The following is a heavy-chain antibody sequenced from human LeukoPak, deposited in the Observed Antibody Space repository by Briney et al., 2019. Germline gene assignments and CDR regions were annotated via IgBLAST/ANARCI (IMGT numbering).Heavy chain of an antibody. CDR3: VKTYCSITRCSPGFDS. V-gene: IGHV3-23*01. J-gene: IGHJ4*02. CDR2: ISGSGTSA. D-gene: IGHD3-10*01. Sequence: PGGSLRLSCAASGFTFSSYAMTWVRQAPGEGLQWVSGISGSGTSAYYADSVRGHFTISRDNSLNTLFLQMDNLRAEDTAVYYCVKTYCSITRCSPGFDSWGQGTLVTVSS. CDR1: GFTFSSYA.